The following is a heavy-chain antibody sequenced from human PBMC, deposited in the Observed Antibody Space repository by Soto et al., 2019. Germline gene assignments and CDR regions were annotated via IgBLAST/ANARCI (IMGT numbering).Heavy chain of an antibody. J-gene: IGHJ5*02. CDR2: IYYSGTT. CDR3: AKLPWADYGGIFDP. V-gene: IGHV4-59*01. D-gene: IGHD4-17*01. CDR1: GGSISNYY. Sequence: PSETLSLTCTVSGGSISNYYWTWIRQPPGKGLQWIGYIYYSGTTNYNPSLKSRVTISVDTSKNQFSLKLSSVTAADTAVYYYAKLPWADYGGIFDPWGQGTLVTVSS.